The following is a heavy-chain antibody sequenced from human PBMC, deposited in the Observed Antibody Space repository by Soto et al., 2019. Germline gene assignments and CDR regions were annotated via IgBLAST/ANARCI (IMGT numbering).Heavy chain of an antibody. CDR2: IYTGNGNT. V-gene: IGHV1-3*04. Sequence: ASVKVSCKASGYTFTSYAMHWVRQAPGQRLEWMGWIYTGNGNTKYSQKLQGRVTITRDTSASTAYMELNSLRSEDTAEYYCARDKKVDLMITFGGVIVTQNAFDIWGQGTMVTVSS. J-gene: IGHJ3*02. CDR3: ARDKKVDLMITFGGVIVTQNAFDI. D-gene: IGHD3-16*02. CDR1: GYTFTSYA.